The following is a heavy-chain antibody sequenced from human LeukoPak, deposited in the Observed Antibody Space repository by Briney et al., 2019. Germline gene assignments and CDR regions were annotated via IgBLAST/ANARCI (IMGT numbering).Heavy chain of an antibody. V-gene: IGHV4-39*01. Sequence: SETLSLTCTVSGDSISSSRHSWGWIRQPPGKGLEWIGSISYSGSTYYNPSLKTRVTMSVDTSENQFSLKLSSVTAADSTVYYCVKIYCTSTSCYGDSYYGMDVWGQGTTVTVSS. CDR1: GDSISSSRHS. D-gene: IGHD2-2*01. J-gene: IGHJ6*02. CDR2: ISYSGST. CDR3: VKIYCTSTSCYGDSYYGMDV.